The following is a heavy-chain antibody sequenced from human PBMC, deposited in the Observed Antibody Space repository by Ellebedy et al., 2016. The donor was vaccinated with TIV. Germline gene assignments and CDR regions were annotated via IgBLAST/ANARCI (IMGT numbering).Heavy chain of an antibody. V-gene: IGHV3-7*01. J-gene: IGHJ4*02. CDR3: ARVITYYSDTRGFDYYIDY. CDR1: GFIFSNSW. CDR2: MNQDGSEK. D-gene: IGHD3-22*01. Sequence: GESLKISCAASGFIFSNSWMTWVRQAPGKGLEWVAKMNQDGSEKYYVDSVKGRSTVSRDNAKNSLYLQMNSLRAEDTAVYYCARVITYYSDTRGFDYYIDYWGQGTLVTVSS.